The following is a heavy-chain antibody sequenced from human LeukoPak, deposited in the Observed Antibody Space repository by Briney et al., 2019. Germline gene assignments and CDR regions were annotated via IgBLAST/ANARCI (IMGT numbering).Heavy chain of an antibody. Sequence: AGGSLGLSCAASGFTFSSYSMNWVRQAPGKGLEWVSAISAGGGSTYYADSVKGRFTISRDNSKNTLYLQMNSLSAEDTAVYYCAKETVVADYWGQGTLVTVSS. V-gene: IGHV3-23*01. CDR3: AKETVVADY. CDR2: ISAGGGST. CDR1: GFTFSSYS. J-gene: IGHJ4*02. D-gene: IGHD3-22*01.